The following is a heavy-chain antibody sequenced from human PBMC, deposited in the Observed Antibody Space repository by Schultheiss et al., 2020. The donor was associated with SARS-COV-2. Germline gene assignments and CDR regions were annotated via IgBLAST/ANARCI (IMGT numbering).Heavy chain of an antibody. Sequence: GGSLRLSCSASGFTFSDYGMHWVRQAPGMGLEWVSAIGTAGDTYYPGSVKGRFTISRDNSKNTLYLQMNSLRAEDTALYYCARVRPSIAVTGPADYWGQGTLVTVSS. CDR3: ARVRPSIAVTGPADY. J-gene: IGHJ4*02. CDR1: GFTFSDYG. V-gene: IGHV3-13*01. CDR2: IGTAGDT. D-gene: IGHD6-13*01.